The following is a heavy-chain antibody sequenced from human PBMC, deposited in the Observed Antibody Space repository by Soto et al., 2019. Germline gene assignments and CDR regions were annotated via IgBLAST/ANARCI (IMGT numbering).Heavy chain of an antibody. V-gene: IGHV1-2*04. J-gene: IGHJ4*02. CDR1: GYNFKDHY. CDR3: ARDMAGSQGRYFDY. CDR2: INPSNGDT. D-gene: IGHD3-10*01. Sequence: QVQLVQSGAEVKKPGASVKVSCKASGYNFKDHYMHWVRQAPGQGLEWMGWINPSNGDTKYEQDSQGWVTMTRDLSSSTSYRELSRIKSDGTAVYYCARDMAGSQGRYFDYWGQGTLVTFSS.